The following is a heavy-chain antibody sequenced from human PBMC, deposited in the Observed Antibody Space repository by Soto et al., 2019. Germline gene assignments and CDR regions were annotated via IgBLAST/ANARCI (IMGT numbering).Heavy chain of an antibody. V-gene: IGHV3-30-3*01. Sequence: QVQLVESGGVVVQPGRSLRLSCAASGFTFSRYAMHWVRQAPGKGLEWVAVISYDGSNKYYADSVKGRFTISRDNSKNTPYLQMNSLRAEDTAVYYCARVPTVVTTAYYFDYWGQGTLVTVSS. D-gene: IGHD2-15*01. CDR3: ARVPTVVTTAYYFDY. CDR2: ISYDGSNK. J-gene: IGHJ4*02. CDR1: GFTFSRYA.